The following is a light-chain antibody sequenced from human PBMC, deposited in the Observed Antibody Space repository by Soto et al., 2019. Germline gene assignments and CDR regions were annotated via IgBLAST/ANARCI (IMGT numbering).Light chain of an antibody. V-gene: IGKV3-20*01. CDR1: QSVSSNY. J-gene: IGKJ1*01. CDR3: QQYGSSGT. Sequence: VLTQSPGTLSLSPGERATLSCRASQSVSSNYLAWYQQSPGQAPRLLIYGASSRATGIPDRFSGSGSGTDFTLTISRLEPEDFAVYYCQQYGSSGTFGQGTKVDIK. CDR2: GAS.